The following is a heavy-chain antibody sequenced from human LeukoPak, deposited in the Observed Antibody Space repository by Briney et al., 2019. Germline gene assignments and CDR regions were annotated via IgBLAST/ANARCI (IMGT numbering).Heavy chain of an antibody. CDR2: ISYDGSNK. Sequence: GGSLRLSCAASGFTFSSYGMHWVRQAPGKGLEWVAVISYDGSNKYYADSVKGRFTISRDNSKNTLYLQMNSLRAEDTAVYYCAKEGPKGSSSWNECYFDYWGQGTLVTVSS. CDR1: GFTFSSYG. J-gene: IGHJ4*02. V-gene: IGHV3-30*18. D-gene: IGHD6-13*01. CDR3: AKEGPKGSSSWNECYFDY.